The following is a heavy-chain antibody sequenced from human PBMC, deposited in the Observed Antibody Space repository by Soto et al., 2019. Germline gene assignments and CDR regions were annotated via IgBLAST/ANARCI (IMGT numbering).Heavy chain of an antibody. V-gene: IGHV3-7*01. CDR1: GFTFSSYW. CDR3: ARDKGYGSGSYDY. J-gene: IGHJ4*02. D-gene: IGHD3-10*01. CDR2: IKQDGSEK. Sequence: QLGGPLRLSCTASGFTFSSYWMSWVRQAPGKGLEWVANIKQDGSEKYYVDSVKGRFTISRDNAKNSLYLQMNSLRAEDTAVYYCARDKGYGSGSYDYWGQGTLVTVSS.